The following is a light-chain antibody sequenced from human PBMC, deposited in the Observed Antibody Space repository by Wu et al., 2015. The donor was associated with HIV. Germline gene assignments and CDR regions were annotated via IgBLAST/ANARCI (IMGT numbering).Light chain of an antibody. CDR3: QQYNNWPET. Sequence: EIVMTQSPATLSVSPGERTTLSCRASQSVGSNLAWFQQKPGQAPRLLIYAASTRATGVPGRFSGSGSGTEFTLTISGMQSEDSAVYYCQQYNNWPETFGQGTKLEIK. J-gene: IGKJ2*01. CDR2: AAS. CDR1: QSVGSN. V-gene: IGKV3-15*01.